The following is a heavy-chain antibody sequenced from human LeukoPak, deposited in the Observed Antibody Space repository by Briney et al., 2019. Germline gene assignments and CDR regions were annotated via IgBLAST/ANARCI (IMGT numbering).Heavy chain of an antibody. V-gene: IGHV3-23*01. CDR3: AKNSRITMVRGVLGDY. Sequence: GGSLRLSCAASGFTFSSYAMSWVRQAPGKGLEWVSAISGSGGSTYYADSVKGRFTISRDNSKDTLYLQMNSLRAEDTAVYYCAKNSRITMVRGVLGDYWGQGTLVTVSS. J-gene: IGHJ4*02. CDR2: ISGSGGST. CDR1: GFTFSSYA. D-gene: IGHD3-10*01.